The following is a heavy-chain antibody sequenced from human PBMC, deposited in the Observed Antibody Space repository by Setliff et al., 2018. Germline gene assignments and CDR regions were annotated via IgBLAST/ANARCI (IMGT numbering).Heavy chain of an antibody. V-gene: IGHV1-18*01. Sequence: GASVKVSCKASGYIFSSYGISWVRQAPGQGLEWMGWIGAYTGNTNYAQKFQGRVTMTTDTSTSTAYMELRSLRSDDTAVYYCSRLVRYCTTTTCQSVPGAEVWGQGTLVTVSS. CDR2: IGAYTGNT. D-gene: IGHD2-8*01. CDR1: GYIFSSYG. J-gene: IGHJ4*02. CDR3: SRLVRYCTTTTCQSVPGAEV.